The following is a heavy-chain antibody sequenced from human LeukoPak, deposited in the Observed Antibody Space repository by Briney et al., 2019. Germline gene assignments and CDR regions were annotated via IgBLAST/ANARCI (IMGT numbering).Heavy chain of an antibody. Sequence: PSETLSLTCTVSGGSISSSSYYWGWIRQPPGKGLEWIVSIYYSGSTNYNPSLKSRVTMSVDTSKNQFSLKLSSVTAADTAVYYCAREVDREPVAGTGDFDYWGQGTLVTVSS. J-gene: IGHJ4*02. CDR1: GGSISSSSYY. D-gene: IGHD6-19*01. CDR2: IYYSGST. V-gene: IGHV4-39*07. CDR3: AREVDREPVAGTGDFDY.